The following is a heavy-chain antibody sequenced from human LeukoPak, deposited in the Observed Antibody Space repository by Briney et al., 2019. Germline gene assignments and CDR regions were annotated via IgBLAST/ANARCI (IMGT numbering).Heavy chain of an antibody. J-gene: IGHJ4*02. CDR2: ISGSGGST. D-gene: IGHD6-13*01. CDR1: GFTFSSYG. V-gene: IGHV3-23*01. Sequence: GGTLRLSCAASGFTFSSYGMSWVRQAPGKGLEWVSAISGSGGSTYYADSVKGRFTISRDNSKNTLYLQMNSLRAEDTALYYCAKDRARLVYSSSWYTRGYFDYWGQGTLVTVSS. CDR3: AKDRARLVYSSSWYTRGYFDY.